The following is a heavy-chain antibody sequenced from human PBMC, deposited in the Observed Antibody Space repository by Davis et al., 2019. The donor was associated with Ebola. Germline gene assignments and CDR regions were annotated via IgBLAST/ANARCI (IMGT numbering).Heavy chain of an antibody. CDR1: SGSVSSGSHR. D-gene: IGHD2-15*01. V-gene: IGHV4-61*01. J-gene: IGHJ4*02. Sequence: PSETLSLTCTVSSGSVSSGSHRWSWIRRSPEKGLEWIAYVHYIGTTTYNPSLKRRLTTSFDTSKNQFSLTLTSVTAADTAVYYCARLPGLYCSGGSCYSVFDYWGPGALVTVSS. CDR2: VHYIGTT. CDR3: ARLPGLYCSGGSCYSVFDY.